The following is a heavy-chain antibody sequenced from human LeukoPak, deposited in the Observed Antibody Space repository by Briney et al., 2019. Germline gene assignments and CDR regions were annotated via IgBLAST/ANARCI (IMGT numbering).Heavy chain of an antibody. CDR2: IYYGGST. CDR3: ARDAGIAVAGTGSWFDP. J-gene: IGHJ5*02. Sequence: SGTLSLTCAVSGGSISSSNWWSWVRQPPGKGLEWLGEIYYGGSTNYNTSLKSRVTISVDTSKNQFSLKLSSVTAADTAVYYCARDAGIAVAGTGSWFDPWGQGTLVTVSS. D-gene: IGHD6-19*01. V-gene: IGHV4-4*02. CDR1: GGSISSSNW.